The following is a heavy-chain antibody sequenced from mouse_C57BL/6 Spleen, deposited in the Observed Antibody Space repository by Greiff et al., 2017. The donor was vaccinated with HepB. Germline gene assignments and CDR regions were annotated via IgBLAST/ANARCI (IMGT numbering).Heavy chain of an antibody. CDR1: GFTFSDYG. D-gene: IGHD2-1*01. V-gene: IGHV5-17*01. CDR3: ARGDGNFLAWFAY. J-gene: IGHJ3*01. Sequence: EVQVVESGGGLVKPGGSLKLSCAASGFTFSDYGMHWVRQAPEKGLEWVAYISSGSSTIYYADKVKGRFTISRDNAKNTLFLQMTSLRSEDTAMYYCARGDGNFLAWFAYWGQGTLVTVSA. CDR2: ISSGSSTI.